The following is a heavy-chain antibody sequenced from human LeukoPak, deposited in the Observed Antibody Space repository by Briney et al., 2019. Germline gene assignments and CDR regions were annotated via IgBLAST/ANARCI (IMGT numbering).Heavy chain of an antibody. Sequence: SETLSLTCTVSGGSISSGDYYWSWIRQHPGKGLEWIGYIYYSGSTYYNPSLKSRITISVDTSKNQFSLKLSSVTAADTAVYYCARDHPQYYYGSGSYYPGAFDIWGQGTMVTDSS. D-gene: IGHD3-10*01. CDR1: GGSISSGDYY. J-gene: IGHJ3*02. CDR3: ARDHPQYYYGSGSYYPGAFDI. CDR2: IYYSGST. V-gene: IGHV4-31*03.